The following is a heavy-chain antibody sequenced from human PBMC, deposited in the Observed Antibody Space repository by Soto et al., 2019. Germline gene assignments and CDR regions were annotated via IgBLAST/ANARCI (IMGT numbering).Heavy chain of an antibody. D-gene: IGHD3-10*01. J-gene: IGHJ6*02. CDR3: AREQISLYGSGIYGMDV. CDR1: GFTFSSYG. Sequence: GGSLRLSCAASGFTFSSYGMHWVRQAPGKGLEWVAVIWYDGSNKYYADSVKGRFTISRDNSKNTLYLQMNSLRAEDTAVYYCAREQISLYGSGIYGMDVWGQGTTVTVSS. CDR2: IWYDGSNK. V-gene: IGHV3-33*01.